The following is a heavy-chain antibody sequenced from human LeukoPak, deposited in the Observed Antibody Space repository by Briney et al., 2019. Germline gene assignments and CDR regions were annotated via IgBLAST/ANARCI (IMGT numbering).Heavy chain of an antibody. D-gene: IGHD3-10*01. CDR1: GVSISSYY. Sequence: PSGTLSLTCTVSGVSISSYYWSWIRQPAGKGLEWIGRIYTSGSTNYNPSLKSRVTMSVDTSKNQFSLKLSSVTAADTAVYYCARDLYVERFGELDVFDYWGQGTLVTVSS. V-gene: IGHV4-4*07. CDR2: IYTSGST. J-gene: IGHJ4*02. CDR3: ARDLYVERFGELDVFDY.